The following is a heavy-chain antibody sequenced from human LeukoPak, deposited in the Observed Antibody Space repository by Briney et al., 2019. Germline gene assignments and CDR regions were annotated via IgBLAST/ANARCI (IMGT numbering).Heavy chain of an antibody. CDR2: FDPEDGET. D-gene: IGHD1-26*01. J-gene: IGHJ4*02. V-gene: IGHV1-24*01. Sequence: ASVKVSCKVSGYTLTELSMHWVRQAPGKGLEWMGGFDPEDGETIYAQKFQGRVTMTEDTSTDTAYMELGSLRSEDTAVYYCATDRNSGSYFYFDYWGQGTLVTVSS. CDR1: GYTLTELS. CDR3: ATDRNSGSYFYFDY.